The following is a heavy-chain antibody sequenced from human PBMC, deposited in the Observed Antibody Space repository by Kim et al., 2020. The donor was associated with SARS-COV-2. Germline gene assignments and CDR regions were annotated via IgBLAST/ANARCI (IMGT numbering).Heavy chain of an antibody. Sequence: SVKVSCKASGGTFSSYAISWVRQAPGQGLEWMGGIIPIFGTANYAQKFQGRVTITADESTSTAYMELSSLRSEDTAVYYCARERTSVAGPGYYYGMDVWGQGTTVTVSS. J-gene: IGHJ6*02. D-gene: IGHD6-19*01. V-gene: IGHV1-69*13. CDR1: GGTFSSYA. CDR2: IIPIFGTA. CDR3: ARERTSVAGPGYYYGMDV.